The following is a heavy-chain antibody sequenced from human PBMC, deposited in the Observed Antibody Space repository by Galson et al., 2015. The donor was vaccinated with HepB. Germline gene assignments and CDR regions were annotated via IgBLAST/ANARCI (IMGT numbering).Heavy chain of an antibody. V-gene: IGHV1-46*04. CDR3: ARSDAAAAGTGRGYYYYYGMDV. CDR1: GYTFTSYY. CDR2: INPSGGST. J-gene: IGHJ6*02. D-gene: IGHD6-13*01. Sequence: SVKVSCKASGYTFTSYYMHWVRQAPGQGLEWMGIINPSGGSTGYAQKLQGRVTMTRDTSTSTVYMELSSLRSEDTAVYYCARSDAAAAGTGRGYYYYYGMDVWGQGTTVTVSS.